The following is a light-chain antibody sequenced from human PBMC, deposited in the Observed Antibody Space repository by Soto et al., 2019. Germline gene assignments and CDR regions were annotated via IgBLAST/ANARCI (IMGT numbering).Light chain of an antibody. V-gene: IGLV1-44*01. J-gene: IGLJ3*02. CDR2: SNN. CDR3: AAWDDSLNGWV. Sequence: QSVLTQPPSASGTPGQRVTISCSGSSSNIGSKKVNWYQKLPGTAPKLLIYSNNQRPSGVPDRFSGSKSGTSASLAISGLQSEDETDYYCAAWDDSLNGWVFGRGTKLTVL. CDR1: SSNIGSKK.